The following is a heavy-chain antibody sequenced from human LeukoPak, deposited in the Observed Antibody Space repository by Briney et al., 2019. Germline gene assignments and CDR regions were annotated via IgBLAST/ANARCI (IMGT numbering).Heavy chain of an antibody. CDR2: IYTSGTA. Sequence: SETLSLTCTVSGGSISSYYWSWIRQPAGKGLEWIGRIYTSGTAHYNPSLKSRVTMSVDTSKNQFSLKLSSVTAADTAVYYCALSQLSSYWYFDLWGRGTLVTVSS. CDR1: GGSISSYY. V-gene: IGHV4-4*07. J-gene: IGHJ2*01. CDR3: ALSQLSSYWYFDL. D-gene: IGHD2-2*01.